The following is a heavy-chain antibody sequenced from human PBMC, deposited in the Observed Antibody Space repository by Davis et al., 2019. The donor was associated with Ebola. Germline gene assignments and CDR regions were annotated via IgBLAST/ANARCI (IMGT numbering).Heavy chain of an antibody. V-gene: IGHV3-11*01. J-gene: IGHJ4*02. CDR3: ARNGGYFEIAFDY. Sequence: PGGSLRLSCAASGFTFSAYYMSWIRQAPGRGLEWVSHISTSGSSIYYADSVKGRFTISRDNAKTSLYLQMNSLRAEDTAVYYCARNGGYFEIAFDYWGQGSLVTVSS. D-gene: IGHD3-22*01. CDR1: GFTFSAYY. CDR2: ISTSGSSI.